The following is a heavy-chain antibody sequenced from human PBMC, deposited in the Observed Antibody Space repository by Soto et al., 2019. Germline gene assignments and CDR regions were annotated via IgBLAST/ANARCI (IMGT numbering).Heavy chain of an antibody. CDR2: ISHSGRT. Sequence: QVQLQQWGAGLLKPSETLSLTCAVNGGSFTGYYGAWIRQSPGKGLEWIGEISHSGRTNYNPSLKSRVTISVDTSKNQFSLKVSSVTAADTGMYYCARNSGSTWYYFDSWGQGTVVTVSS. CDR1: GGSFTGYY. J-gene: IGHJ4*02. V-gene: IGHV4-34*01. CDR3: ARNSGSTWYYFDS. D-gene: IGHD6-13*01.